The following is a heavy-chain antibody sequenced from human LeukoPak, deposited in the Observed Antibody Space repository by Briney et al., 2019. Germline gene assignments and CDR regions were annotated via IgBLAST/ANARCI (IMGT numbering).Heavy chain of an antibody. CDR1: GFTFSTYW. Sequence: GGSLRLSCVASGFTFSTYWVSRVRQAPGKGLKWVAHIKQDGSEKYYVDAVKGRFTISRDNAKNSLYLQVNSLRAEDTAVYYCVRGGKIAGYYYFYMDVWGKGTTVIVSS. CDR3: VRGGKIAGYYYFYMDV. D-gene: IGHD2/OR15-2a*01. J-gene: IGHJ6*03. V-gene: IGHV3-7*01. CDR2: IKQDGSEK.